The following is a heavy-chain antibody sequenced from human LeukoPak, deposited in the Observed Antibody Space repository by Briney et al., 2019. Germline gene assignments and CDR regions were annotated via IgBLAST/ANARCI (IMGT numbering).Heavy chain of an antibody. CDR3: AGRHYYDSSGYYFAYYFDY. CDR2: IYPGDSDT. V-gene: IGHV5-51*01. Sequence: GESLKISCKGSGYSFTSYWIGWVRQMPGKGLEWMGIIYPGDSDTRYSPSFQGQVTISADKSISTAYLQWSSLKASDTAMYYCAGRHYYDSSGYYFAYYFDYWGQGTLVTVSS. J-gene: IGHJ4*02. D-gene: IGHD3-22*01. CDR1: GYSFTSYW.